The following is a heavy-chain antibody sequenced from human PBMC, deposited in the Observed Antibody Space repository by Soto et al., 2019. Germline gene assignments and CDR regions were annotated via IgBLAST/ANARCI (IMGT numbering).Heavy chain of an antibody. V-gene: IGHV3-23*01. CDR2: ISGSGGST. J-gene: IGHJ4*02. Sequence: GGSLRLSCAASGFTFSSYAMSWVRQAPGKGLEWVSAISGSGGSTYYADSVKGRFTISRDNSKNTLYLQMNSLRAEDKAVYYCAKDRHMYYDSSGYYDYWGQGTLVTVSS. CDR3: AKDRHMYYDSSGYYDY. D-gene: IGHD3-22*01. CDR1: GFTFSSYA.